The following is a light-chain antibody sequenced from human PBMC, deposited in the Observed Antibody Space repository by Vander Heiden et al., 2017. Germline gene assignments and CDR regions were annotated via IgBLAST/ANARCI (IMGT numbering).Light chain of an antibody. Sequence: DIQMTQSPSSFSASAGDRVTITCRASQDSSIWLAWYQQKPGQAPNLLIHKASNLESGVPSRFSGSGSGTEFTLTISSLQPDDFATYYCQHYNNFPYTFGQGTKLEIK. J-gene: IGKJ2*01. V-gene: IGKV1-5*03. CDR3: QHYNNFPYT. CDR1: QDSSIW. CDR2: KAS.